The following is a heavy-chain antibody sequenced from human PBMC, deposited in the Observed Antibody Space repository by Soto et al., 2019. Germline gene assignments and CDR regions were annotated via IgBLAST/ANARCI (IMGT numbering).Heavy chain of an antibody. CDR1: GFTFSSYG. J-gene: IGHJ4*02. CDR2: ISYDGSNK. Sequence: GGSLRLSCAASGFTFSSYGMHWVRQAPGKGLEWVAVISYDGSNKYYADSVKGRFTISRDNSKNTLYLQMNSLRAEDTAVYYCAKGRGYSYGPFDYWGQGTLVTVSS. D-gene: IGHD5-18*01. V-gene: IGHV3-30*18. CDR3: AKGRGYSYGPFDY.